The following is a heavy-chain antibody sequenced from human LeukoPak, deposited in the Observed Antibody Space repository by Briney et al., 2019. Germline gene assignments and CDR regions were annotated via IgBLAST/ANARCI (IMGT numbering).Heavy chain of an antibody. Sequence: TSETLSLTCTVSGGSISSEYWSWIRQPPGKGPELIGYIHYGGSTTHNPSLKSRVSISVDTSNQFSLKLSSVTATDTAVYYCATLSGYRFDYWGQGTLVTVSS. CDR2: IHYGGST. CDR1: GGSISSEY. D-gene: IGHD6-25*01. J-gene: IGHJ4*02. V-gene: IGHV4-59*08. CDR3: ATLSGYRFDY.